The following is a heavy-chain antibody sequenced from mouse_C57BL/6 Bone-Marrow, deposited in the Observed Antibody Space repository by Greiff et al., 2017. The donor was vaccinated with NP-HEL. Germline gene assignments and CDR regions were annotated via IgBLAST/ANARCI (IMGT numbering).Heavy chain of an antibody. CDR1: GYTFTSYW. V-gene: IGHV1-53*01. J-gene: IGHJ3*01. Sequence: QVQLKESGTELVKPGASVKLSCKASGYTFTSYWMHWVKQRPGQGLEWIGNINPSNGGTNYNEKFKSKATLTVDKSSSTAYMQLSSLTSEDSAVYYCARDRWLLPWFAYWGQGTLVTVSA. CDR2: INPSNGGT. D-gene: IGHD2-3*01. CDR3: ARDRWLLPWFAY.